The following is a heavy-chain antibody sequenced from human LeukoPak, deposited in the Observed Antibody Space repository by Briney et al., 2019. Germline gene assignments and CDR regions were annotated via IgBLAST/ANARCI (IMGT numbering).Heavy chain of an antibody. CDR2: ISSSSSYI. Sequence: PGGSLRLSCAASGFTFSSYSMNWVRQAPGKVLEWVSSISSSSSYIYYADSVKGRFTISRDNAKNSLYLQMNSLRAEDTAVYYCARADWDTAMIDYWGQGTLVTASS. D-gene: IGHD5-18*01. CDR1: GFTFSSYS. V-gene: IGHV3-21*01. J-gene: IGHJ4*02. CDR3: ARADWDTAMIDY.